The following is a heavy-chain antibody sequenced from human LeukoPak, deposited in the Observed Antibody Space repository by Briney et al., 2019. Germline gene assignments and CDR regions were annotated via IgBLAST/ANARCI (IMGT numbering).Heavy chain of an antibody. V-gene: IGHV3-48*02. CDR2: ITSSSSTI. CDR1: GFTFSSYS. J-gene: IGHJ4*02. Sequence: PGGSLRLSCAASGFTFSSYSMNWVRQAPGKGREWVSYITSSSSTIYYADSVKVRFTISRDNAKNSLYLQMNSLRDEDTAVYYCARGTLRSFDYWGQGTLVTVSS. CDR3: ARGTLRSFDY. D-gene: IGHD3-3*01.